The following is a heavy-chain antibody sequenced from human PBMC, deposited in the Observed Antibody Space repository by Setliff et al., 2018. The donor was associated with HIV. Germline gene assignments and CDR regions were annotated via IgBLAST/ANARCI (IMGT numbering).Heavy chain of an antibody. CDR3: AKEGGSERMPFFYYYMDV. V-gene: IGHV3-43*01. D-gene: IGHD3-10*01. CDR2: ISWDGATT. J-gene: IGHJ6*03. CDR1: GFTFSSYT. Sequence: PGGSLRLSCAASGFTFSSYTMHWVRQVPGKGLEWVALISWDGATTNYADSVKGRFTISRDSSKNSLYLQMNSLRTEDTALYYCAKEGGSERMPFFYYYMDVWGKGTTVTVSS.